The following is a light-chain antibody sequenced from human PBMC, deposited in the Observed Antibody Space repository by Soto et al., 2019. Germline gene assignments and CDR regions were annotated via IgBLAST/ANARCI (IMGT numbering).Light chain of an antibody. CDR2: SNS. CDR3: STWDDSLNGLI. Sequence: QSVLAQPPSASGTPGQTVTISCSGGSTNIKTNRVSWYQQVPGAAPQLLIYSNSQRPSGAPDRFSGSKSGTSASLAISGLQSEDEATYHCSTWDDSLNGLIFGGGTQLAVL. J-gene: IGLJ2*01. V-gene: IGLV1-44*01. CDR1: STNIKTNR.